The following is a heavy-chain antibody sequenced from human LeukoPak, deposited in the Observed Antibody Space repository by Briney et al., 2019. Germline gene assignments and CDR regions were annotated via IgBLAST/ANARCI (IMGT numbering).Heavy chain of an antibody. D-gene: IGHD3-22*01. CDR1: GGSISSYY. J-gene: IGHJ4*02. Sequence: SETLSLTCTVSGGSISSYYWSWIRQPAGKGLEWIGRIYTSGSTNYNPSLKSRVTISLDTSKNQFSLKLSSVTAADTAVYYCARDGSGYYDTSGYRNWGQGTQVTVSS. CDR3: ARDGSGYYDTSGYRN. V-gene: IGHV4-4*07. CDR2: IYTSGST.